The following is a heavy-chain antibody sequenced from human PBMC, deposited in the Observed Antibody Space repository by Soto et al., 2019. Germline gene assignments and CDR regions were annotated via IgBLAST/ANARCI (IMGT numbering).Heavy chain of an antibody. Sequence: TLSLTCAVSSGSISSSNWWSGVRQPPGKGLEWIGEIYHSGSTNYNPSLKSRVTISVDKSKNQFSLKLSSVTAADTAVYYCARAKHAYDAFDIWGQGTMVTVSS. CDR1: SGSISSSNW. J-gene: IGHJ3*02. V-gene: IGHV4-4*02. D-gene: IGHD2-2*01. CDR3: ARAKHAYDAFDI. CDR2: IYHSGST.